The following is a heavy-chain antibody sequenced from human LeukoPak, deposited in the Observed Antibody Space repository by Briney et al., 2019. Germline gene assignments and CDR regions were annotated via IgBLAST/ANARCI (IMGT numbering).Heavy chain of an antibody. D-gene: IGHD1-26*01. CDR2: IYHSGST. CDR1: GYSISSGYY. CDR3: ARHAVGAIVDYYYYYMDV. Sequence: SETLSLTCAVSGYSISSGYYWGWIRQPPGKGLEWIGSIYHSGSTYYNPSLKSRVTILVDTSKNQFSLKLSSVTAADTAVYYCARHAVGAIVDYYYYYMDVWGKGTTVTVSS. V-gene: IGHV4-38-2*01. J-gene: IGHJ6*03.